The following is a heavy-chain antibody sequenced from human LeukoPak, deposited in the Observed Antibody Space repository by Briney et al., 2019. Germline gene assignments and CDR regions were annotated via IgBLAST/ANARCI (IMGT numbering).Heavy chain of an antibody. Sequence: GGSLRLSCAAAGFTFDDYAMHWVRQAPGKGLEWVSGISWNSGSIGYADSVKGRFTISRDNAKNSLYLQMNSLRAEDTALYYCAKAYCRGGSCYSSWFDPWGQGTLSPSPQ. V-gene: IGHV3-9*01. CDR1: GFTFDDYA. D-gene: IGHD2-15*01. CDR3: AKAYCRGGSCYSSWFDP. J-gene: IGHJ5*02. CDR2: ISWNSGSI.